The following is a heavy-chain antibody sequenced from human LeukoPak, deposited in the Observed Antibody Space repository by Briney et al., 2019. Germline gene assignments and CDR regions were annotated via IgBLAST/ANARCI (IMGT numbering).Heavy chain of an antibody. CDR2: IYPGDSDI. CDR1: GSTFTTYW. V-gene: IGHV5-51*01. Sequence: PGGSLQISCQGSGSTFTTYWIAWVRQLPGGGQEWMGIIYPGDSDIRYSPPFQGQVTLPADRSISTAYLQWSSLKASDTAMYYCARLHCSGGNCYSGSAYYFDYWGQGTLVTVSS. D-gene: IGHD2-15*01. CDR3: ARLHCSGGNCYSGSAYYFDY. J-gene: IGHJ4*02.